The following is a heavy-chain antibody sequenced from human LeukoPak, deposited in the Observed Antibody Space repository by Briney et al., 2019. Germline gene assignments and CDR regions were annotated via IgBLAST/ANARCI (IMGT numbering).Heavy chain of an antibody. CDR2: TYTGGNS. CDR1: GFSLANVW. D-gene: IGHD3-22*01. Sequence: GGSLRLSCAASGFSLANVWLHWVRQAPGKGLEWVSVTYTGGNSYYADSVKGRFIISRDISKNTLYLQMNSLRAEDSALYYCARGGRGSAAVVAPRSFDIWGQGTMVTVSS. V-gene: IGHV3-53*01. J-gene: IGHJ3*02. CDR3: ARGGRGSAAVVAPRSFDI.